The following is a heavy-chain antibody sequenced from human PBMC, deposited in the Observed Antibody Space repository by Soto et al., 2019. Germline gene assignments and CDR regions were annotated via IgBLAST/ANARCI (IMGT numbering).Heavy chain of an antibody. D-gene: IGHD3-10*01. CDR2: IGTAGDT. J-gene: IGHJ6*02. Sequence: EVQLVESGGGLVQPGGSLRLSCAASGFTFSSYDMHWVRQATGKGLEWVSAIGTAGDTYYPGSVKGRFTISRENAKNSLYLQMNSLRAEDTAVYYCARVAGITMVRGVLYGMDVWGQGTTVTVSS. CDR1: GFTFSSYD. CDR3: ARVAGITMVRGVLYGMDV. V-gene: IGHV3-13*01.